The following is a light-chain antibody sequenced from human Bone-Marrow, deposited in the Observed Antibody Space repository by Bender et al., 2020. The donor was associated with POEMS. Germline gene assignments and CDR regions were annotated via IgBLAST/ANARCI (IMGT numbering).Light chain of an antibody. CDR2: QYT. V-gene: IGLV3-1*01. CDR3: QAWDSSTGDV. CDR1: ALPERY. J-gene: IGLJ1*01. Sequence: SYELTQPPSVSVSPGQTARITCSADALPERYAHWYQQKPGQAPVLIIYQYTERPSGIPERFSGSNSGNTATLTISGTLAVDEADYYCQAWDSSTGDVFGTGTKVTVL.